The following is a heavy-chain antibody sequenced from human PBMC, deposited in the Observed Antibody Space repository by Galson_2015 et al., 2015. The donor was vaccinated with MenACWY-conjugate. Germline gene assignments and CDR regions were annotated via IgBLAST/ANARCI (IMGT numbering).Heavy chain of an antibody. V-gene: IGHV5-51*01. D-gene: IGHD2-2*01. CDR3: ARHPEVPASRSNWFDP. CDR1: GYSFTSYW. J-gene: IGHJ5*02. Sequence: QSGAEVKKPGESLQISCKGSGYSFTSYWIGWVRQMPGKGLEWMGIIYPGDSDTRYSPSFQGQVTISADKSISTAYLQWSSLKASDTAMYYCARHPEVPASRSNWFDPWGQGTLVTVSS. CDR2: IYPGDSDT.